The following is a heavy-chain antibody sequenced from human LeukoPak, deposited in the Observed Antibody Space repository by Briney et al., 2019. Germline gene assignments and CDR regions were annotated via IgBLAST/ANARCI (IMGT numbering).Heavy chain of an antibody. V-gene: IGHV4-38-2*02. J-gene: IGHJ4*02. CDR2: IYHSGST. Sequence: SETLSLTCTVSGYSISSGYYWGWIRQPPGKGLEWIGSIYHSGSTYYNPSLKSRVTISVDTSKNQFSLKLSSVTAADTAVYYCARCLTDYASFDYWGQGTLVTVSS. CDR3: ARCLTDYASFDY. D-gene: IGHD4-17*01. CDR1: GYSISSGYY.